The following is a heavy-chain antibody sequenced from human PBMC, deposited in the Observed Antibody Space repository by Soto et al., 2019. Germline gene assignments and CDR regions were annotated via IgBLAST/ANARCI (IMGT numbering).Heavy chain of an antibody. V-gene: IGHV4-4*02. Sequence: QVQLQESGPGLVKPSGTLSLTCAVSGGSISSSNWWSWVRQPPGKGLEWIGEIYHSGSTNYSPSLKSRVTVSVDRAKSHFSLKLRSVPAAVTAVYYCAGGTNGVWGQGTLVSVSS. J-gene: IGHJ4*02. CDR1: GGSISSSNW. D-gene: IGHD2-8*01. CDR2: IYHSGST. CDR3: AGGTNGV.